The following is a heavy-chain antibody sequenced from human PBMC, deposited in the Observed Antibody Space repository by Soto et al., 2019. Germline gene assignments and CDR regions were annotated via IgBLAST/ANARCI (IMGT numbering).Heavy chain of an antibody. CDR1: GFTVSSTY. Sequence: PGGSLRPSFAAPGFTVSSTYMGWVRQAPGKGLEWVSVIYSVGSTYYADCVKGRFTISRDNYKNTLYLQMHCLRAEDTDVYYCASRSTTYYYDSSGYSPYNIDYWGQGTLVTVSS. V-gene: IGHV3-53*01. CDR3: ASRSTTYYYDSSGYSPYNIDY. CDR2: IYSVGST. J-gene: IGHJ4*02. D-gene: IGHD3-22*01.